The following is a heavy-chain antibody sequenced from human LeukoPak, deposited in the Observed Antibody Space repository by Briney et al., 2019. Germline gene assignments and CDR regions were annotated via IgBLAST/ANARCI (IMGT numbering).Heavy chain of an antibody. CDR3: ARSVQWLPY. D-gene: IGHD6-19*01. Sequence: PGGSLRLSCVASGFTFSSYVMNWLRQSPGKGLEWVSFISGSGTTMYYADSVKGRFTISRDNAKNSLYLQMNSLRAEDTAVYYCARSVQWLPYWGQGTLVTVSS. J-gene: IGHJ4*02. CDR1: GFTFSSYV. V-gene: IGHV3-48*03. CDR2: ISGSGTTM.